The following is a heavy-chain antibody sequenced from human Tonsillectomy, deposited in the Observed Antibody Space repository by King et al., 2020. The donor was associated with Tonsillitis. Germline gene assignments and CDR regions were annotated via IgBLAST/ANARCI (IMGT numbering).Heavy chain of an antibody. CDR2: IYPGDSDT. Sequence: QLVQSGAEVKKPGESLKISCKGSGYSFTSYWIGWVRQMPGKGLAWMGIIYPGDSDTRYSPSFQGQVTISADKSISTAYLQWSSLKASDIAMYYCARGHSSGWYAQYFQHWGQGTLVTVSS. CDR3: ARGHSSGWYAQYFQH. CDR1: GYSFTSYW. J-gene: IGHJ1*01. D-gene: IGHD6-19*01. V-gene: IGHV5-51*01.